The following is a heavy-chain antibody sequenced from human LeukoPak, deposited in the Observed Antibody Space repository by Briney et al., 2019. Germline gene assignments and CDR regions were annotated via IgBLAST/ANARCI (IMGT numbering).Heavy chain of an antibody. D-gene: IGHD3-16*02. CDR1: GGSISRNY. V-gene: IGHV4-4*09. CDR3: ARQRLGEISLTAFDI. CDR2: IYSSGST. J-gene: IGHJ3*02. Sequence: SETLSLTCTVSGGSISRNYWNWIRQPPGKGLEWNGYIYSSGSTNYNPSLKSRVTMSVDTSKNQFSLKLMSVTAADTAVYYCARQRLGEISLTAFDIWGRGTMVTVSS.